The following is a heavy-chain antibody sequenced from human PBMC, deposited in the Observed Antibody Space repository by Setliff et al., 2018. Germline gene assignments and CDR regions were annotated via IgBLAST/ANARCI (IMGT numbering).Heavy chain of an antibody. CDR2: ISPYNEKT. V-gene: IGHV1-18*01. D-gene: IGHD6-13*01. J-gene: IGHJ6*03. CDR1: GYNFITFG. CDR3: ARVAREYSSNWYGYYYYYYMDV. Sequence: ASVKVSCKTSGYNFITFGISWVRQAPGQGLEWMGWISPYNEKTNYAEKVQGRVTMTTDTSSNTAYMELTSLRSDDTAVYFCARVAREYSSNWYGYYYYYYMDVWGKGTTVTVSS.